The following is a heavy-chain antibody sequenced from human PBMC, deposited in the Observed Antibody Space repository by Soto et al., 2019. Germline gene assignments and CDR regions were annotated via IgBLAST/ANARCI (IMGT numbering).Heavy chain of an antibody. Sequence: GGSLRLSCAASGFTFDDYTMHWVRQAPGKGLEWVSLISWDGGSTYYADSVKGRFTISGDNSKNSLYLQMNSLRTEDTALYYCAKGFSDFWSGYFDYWGQGTLVTVSS. V-gene: IGHV3-43*01. CDR2: ISWDGGST. CDR1: GFTFDDYT. CDR3: AKGFSDFWSGYFDY. D-gene: IGHD3-3*01. J-gene: IGHJ4*02.